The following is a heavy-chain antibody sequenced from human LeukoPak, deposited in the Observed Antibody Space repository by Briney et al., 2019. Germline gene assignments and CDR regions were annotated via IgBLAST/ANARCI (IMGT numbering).Heavy chain of an antibody. CDR3: ARQASIAALLFDY. J-gene: IGHJ4*02. CDR2: IYTSGST. Sequence: SETLSLTCTVSGGSISSYYWSWIRQPPGKGLEWIGYIYTSGSTNYNPSLKSRVTISVDTSKNQFSLKLSSVTAADTDVYYCARQASIAALLFDYWGQGTLVTVSS. V-gene: IGHV4-4*09. CDR1: GGSISSYY. D-gene: IGHD6-6*01.